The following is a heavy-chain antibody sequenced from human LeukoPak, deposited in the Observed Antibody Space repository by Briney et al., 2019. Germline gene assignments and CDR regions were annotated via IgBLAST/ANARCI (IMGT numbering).Heavy chain of an antibody. CDR2: LSGSGGTT. CDR1: GITLSNYG. J-gene: IGHJ4*02. CDR3: ARDSPPPGYDY. D-gene: IGHD6-13*01. V-gene: IGHV3-23*01. Sequence: GGSLRLSCAVSGITLSNYGMSWVRQAPGKGLEWVAGLSGSGGTTNYADSVKGRFTISRDNPKNTLYLQMNSLRAEDTAVYYCARDSPPPGYDYWGQGTLVTVSS.